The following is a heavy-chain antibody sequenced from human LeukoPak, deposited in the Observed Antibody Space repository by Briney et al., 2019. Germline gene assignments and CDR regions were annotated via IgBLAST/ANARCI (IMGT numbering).Heavy chain of an antibody. CDR3: ARGRGGEMAGEDFDY. V-gene: IGHV4-34*01. J-gene: IGHJ4*02. CDR1: GGSFSGYY. D-gene: IGHD5-24*01. Sequence: SETLSLTCAVYGGSFSGYYWSWIRQPPGKGLEWIGEINHSGSTNYNPSLKSRVTISVGTSKNQSSLKLSSVTAADTAVYYCARGRGGEMAGEDFDYWGQGTLVTVSS. CDR2: INHSGST.